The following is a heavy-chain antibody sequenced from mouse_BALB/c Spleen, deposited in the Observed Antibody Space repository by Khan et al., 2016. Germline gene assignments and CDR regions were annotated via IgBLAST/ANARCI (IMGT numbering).Heavy chain of an antibody. D-gene: IGHD3-2*02. CDR1: GYTFTSYW. V-gene: IGHV1-87*01. CDR3: TWQSAHATAFSYWY. CDR2: IYPGDGDI. Sequence: QVQLQQSGAELARPGASVKLSCKASGYTFTSYWMQWVKQRPGQGLEWIGDIYPGDGDIRYTQKFKGKVTMTADKATSTAYMQLSSVASEDSSIYYCTWQSAHATAFSYWY. J-gene: IGHJ1*01.